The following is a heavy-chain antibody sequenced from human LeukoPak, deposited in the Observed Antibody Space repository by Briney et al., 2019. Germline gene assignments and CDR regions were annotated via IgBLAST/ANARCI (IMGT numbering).Heavy chain of an antibody. Sequence: SETLSLTCIVSGGSISSISGSNYHWGWIRQPPGKGLEWIGSIYYSGSTYYNPSLKSRVTISVDTSKNQFSLKLSSVTAADTALYYCAREMGVVTAYGIDVWGQGTTVTVSS. CDR3: AREMGVVTAYGIDV. V-gene: IGHV4-39*02. J-gene: IGHJ6*02. D-gene: IGHD4-23*01. CDR2: IYYSGST. CDR1: GGSISSISGSNYH.